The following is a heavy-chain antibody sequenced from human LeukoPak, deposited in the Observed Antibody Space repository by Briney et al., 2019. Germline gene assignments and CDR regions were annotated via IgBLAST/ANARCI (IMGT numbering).Heavy chain of an antibody. CDR2: ISPSGSDM. V-gene: IGHV3-48*03. D-gene: IGHD1-26*01. CDR1: GFTFSSFE. CDR3: TRDEVGATTEFDS. Sequence: GGSLRLSCAASGFTFSSFEMNRVRQAPGKGLEWASYISPSGSDMSYADSVKGRFSISRDNAMNSLYLQMNSLRAEDTAVYYCTRDEVGATTEFDSWGQGTLVTVSS. J-gene: IGHJ4*02.